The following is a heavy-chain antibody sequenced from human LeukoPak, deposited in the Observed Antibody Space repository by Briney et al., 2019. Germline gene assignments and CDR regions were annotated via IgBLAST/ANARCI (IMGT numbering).Heavy chain of an antibody. J-gene: IGHJ3*02. CDR3: AGGEYSSSLGAFDI. CDR1: GGSINGGSYY. Sequence: SETLSLTCTLSGGSINGGSYYWSWIRQPAGKGLEWIGRIYSGGTTRYNPSLNSRVNISANSSKNQFSLRLSSVTAADTAVYYCAGGEYSSSLGAFDIWGQGTMVTVSS. CDR2: IYSGGTT. D-gene: IGHD6-6*01. V-gene: IGHV4-61*02.